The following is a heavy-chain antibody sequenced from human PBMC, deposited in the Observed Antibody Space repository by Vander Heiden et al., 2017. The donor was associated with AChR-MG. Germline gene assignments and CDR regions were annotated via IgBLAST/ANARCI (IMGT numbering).Heavy chain of an antibody. D-gene: IGHD3-22*01. CDR3: AKNRDTYYYDSSGYSLDY. V-gene: IGHV3-30*18. CDR2: RSYDGSNK. CDR1: SFTFSSSG. J-gene: IGHJ4*02. Sequence: QLQLVESGAGVVQPGRSLRLSCAAPSFTFSSSGMHWVRQAPGRGLEWVTVRSYDGSNKYYADSVKGRFTISRDNSKNTLYLQMNSRRAEDTAVYYCAKNRDTYYYDSSGYSLDYWGQGTLVTVSS.